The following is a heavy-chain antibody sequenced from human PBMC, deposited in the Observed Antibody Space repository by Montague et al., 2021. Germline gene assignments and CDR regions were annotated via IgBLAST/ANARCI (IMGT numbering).Heavy chain of an antibody. V-gene: IGHV3-21*04. J-gene: IGHJ4*02. CDR1: GFTFSSYN. Sequence: SLRLSCAASGFTFSSYNMNWVRQAPGKGLEWVSSMSSGSNYIYYADSVKGRFTISRDNAKNSLYLQMNSLRAEDTAVYYCARIRKGADYWGQGTLVTVSS. CDR3: ARIRKGADY. CDR2: MSSGSNYI. D-gene: IGHD3-16*01.